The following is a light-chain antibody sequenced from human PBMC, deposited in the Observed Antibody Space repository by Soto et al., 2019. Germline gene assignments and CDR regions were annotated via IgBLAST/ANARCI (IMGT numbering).Light chain of an antibody. CDR3: GSYAGSNIMI. V-gene: IGLV2-8*01. J-gene: IGLJ2*01. Sequence: QSALTQPPSASGSPGQSVTISCTGTSSDVGRYNYVSWYQQHPGKAPKLMIYEVTKRPSGVPDRFSGSKSDNTASLTVSGLQAEDEATYFCGSYAGSNIMIFGGGTQLTVL. CDR2: EVT. CDR1: SSDVGRYNY.